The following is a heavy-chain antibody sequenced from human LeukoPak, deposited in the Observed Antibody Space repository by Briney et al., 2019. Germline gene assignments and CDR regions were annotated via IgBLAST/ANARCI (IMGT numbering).Heavy chain of an antibody. J-gene: IGHJ6*02. CDR1: GYTFTSYG. V-gene: IGHV1-18*01. Sequence: GASVKVSCKASGYTFTSYGISWVRQAPGQGLEWMGWISAYNGNTNYAQKLQGRVTMTTDTSTSTAYMELRSLRSDDTAVYYCATSIAAAGTPWDYGMDVWGQGTTVTVSS. CDR2: ISAYNGNT. CDR3: ATSIAAAGTPWDYGMDV. D-gene: IGHD6-13*01.